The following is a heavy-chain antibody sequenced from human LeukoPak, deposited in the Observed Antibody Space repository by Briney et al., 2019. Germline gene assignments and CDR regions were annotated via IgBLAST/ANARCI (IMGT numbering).Heavy chain of an antibody. V-gene: IGHV4-59*11. Sequence: SQTLSLTCTVSGASLSGHYWSWIRQPPGKRLEWIGYVSYTGRTKYNPSLHSRVTISIDTTNSPFSLKVTSVPPARPAVYSCARLLDNDISGDPDTFDVWGQGTTVIVSS. CDR2: VSYTGRT. CDR3: ARLLDNDISGDPDTFDV. CDR1: GASLSGHY. J-gene: IGHJ3*01. D-gene: IGHD3-22*01.